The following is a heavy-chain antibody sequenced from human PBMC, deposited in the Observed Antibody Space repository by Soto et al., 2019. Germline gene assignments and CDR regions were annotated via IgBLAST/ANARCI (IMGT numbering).Heavy chain of an antibody. CDR3: ARVEYSSSSGLADFDY. V-gene: IGHV1-18*01. J-gene: IGHJ4*02. CDR1: GYTFTSYG. CDR2: ISAYNGNT. D-gene: IGHD6-6*01. Sequence: ASVKVSCKAPGYTFTSYGISWVRQAPGQGLEWMGWISAYNGNTNYAQKLQGRVTMTTDTSTSTAYMELRSLRSDDTAVYYCARVEYSSSSGLADFDYWGQGTLVTVSS.